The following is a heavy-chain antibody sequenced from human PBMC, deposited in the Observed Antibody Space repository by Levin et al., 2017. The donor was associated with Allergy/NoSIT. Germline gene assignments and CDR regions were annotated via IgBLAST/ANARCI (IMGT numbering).Heavy chain of an antibody. V-gene: IGHV4-34*01. CDR2: INHSGST. Sequence: NTSETLSLTCAVYGGSFSGYYWDWIRQPPGKGLEWIGEINHSGSTNYNPSLKSRVTISVDTSKNQFSLKLSSVTAADTAVYYCAKMTTRAFDIWGQGTMVTVSS. CDR1: GGSFSGYY. D-gene: IGHD4-17*01. CDR3: AKMTTRAFDI. J-gene: IGHJ3*02.